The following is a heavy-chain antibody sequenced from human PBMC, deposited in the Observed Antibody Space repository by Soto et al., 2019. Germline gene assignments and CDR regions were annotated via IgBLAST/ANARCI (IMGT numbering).Heavy chain of an antibody. D-gene: IGHD6-13*01. Sequence: GGCLKIFCRCSGYTFFNFWIAWVRPLPGKGLEWMGIIYPGDHETRYSPSFHGKVTISADKSINTAYLQWSSLEASDSAFYYCARSPRSSPYFDYWGQGALVTVSS. J-gene: IGHJ4*02. CDR3: ARSPRSSPYFDY. CDR1: GYTFFNFW. V-gene: IGHV5-51*01. CDR2: IYPGDHET.